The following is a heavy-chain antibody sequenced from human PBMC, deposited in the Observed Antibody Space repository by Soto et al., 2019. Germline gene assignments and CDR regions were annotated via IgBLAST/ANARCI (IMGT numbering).Heavy chain of an antibody. CDR1: GFTVSSNY. D-gene: IGHD3-10*01. V-gene: IGHV3-66*01. J-gene: IGHJ6*02. CDR2: IYSGGST. Sequence: PGGSLRLSCAASGFTVSSNYMSWVRQAPGKGLEWVSVIYSGGSTYYADSVKGRFTISRDNSKNTLYLQMNSLRAEDTAVYYCARDRSGTSYYYGMDVWGQGTTVTVSS. CDR3: ARDRSGTSYYYGMDV.